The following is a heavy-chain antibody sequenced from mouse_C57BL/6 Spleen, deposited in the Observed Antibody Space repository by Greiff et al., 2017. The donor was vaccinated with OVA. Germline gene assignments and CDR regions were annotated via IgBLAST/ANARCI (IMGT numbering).Heavy chain of an antibody. Sequence: EVKLLESGGGLVPPGGSMKLSCVASGFTFSNYWMNWVRQSPEKGLEWVAQIRLKSDNYATHYAESVQGRFTISSDDSKSSVYLQMNNLRAEDTGIYYCTGVAGYYAMDYWGQGTSVTVSS. V-gene: IGHV6-3*01. CDR3: TGVAGYYAMDY. J-gene: IGHJ4*01. CDR2: IRLKSDNYAT. D-gene: IGHD3-3*01. CDR1: GFTFSNYW.